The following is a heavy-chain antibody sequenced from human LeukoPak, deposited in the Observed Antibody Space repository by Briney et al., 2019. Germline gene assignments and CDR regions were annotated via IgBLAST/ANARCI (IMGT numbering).Heavy chain of an antibody. CDR3: AARPPMVVAGSFDY. D-gene: IGHD6-19*01. Sequence: GGSLRLSCAASGFTSTNYAMSWVRQAPGKGLEWVSTISGSGADTYYADSVKGRFTISRDNSKNTLYLQMNSLRVEDTAVYYCAARPPMVVAGSFDYWGQGTLVTVSS. J-gene: IGHJ4*02. CDR2: ISGSGADT. CDR1: GFTSTNYA. V-gene: IGHV3-23*01.